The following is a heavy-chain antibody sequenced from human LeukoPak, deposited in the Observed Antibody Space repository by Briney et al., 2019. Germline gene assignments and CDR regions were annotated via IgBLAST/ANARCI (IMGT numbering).Heavy chain of an antibody. Sequence: PGGSLRLSCAASGLNFRKSWMTWVRQAPGRGLEWVANIKDDGSEKYYVDSVKGRFTISRDNAKNSLYLQMNSLGAEDTAVYYCSNWGDTWGLDFWGQGILVSVPS. CDR3: SNWGDTWGLDF. D-gene: IGHD7-27*01. CDR2: IKDDGSEK. CDR1: GLNFRKSW. V-gene: IGHV3-7*01. J-gene: IGHJ4*02.